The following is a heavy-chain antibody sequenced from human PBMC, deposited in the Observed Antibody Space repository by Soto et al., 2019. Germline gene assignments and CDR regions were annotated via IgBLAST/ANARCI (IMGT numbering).Heavy chain of an antibody. CDR3: ARDGVGPSDY. Sequence: SETLSLTCTISGGSVSSYQWSWIRQPPGKGLEWIGLTSYSGNTVYNPSLKSRVAFSVDTSKNHFSLTLTSVTAADTAVYYCARDGVGPSDYWGQGTLVTVSS. J-gene: IGHJ4*02. CDR2: TSYSGNT. V-gene: IGHV4-59*02. D-gene: IGHD1-26*01. CDR1: GGSVSSYQ.